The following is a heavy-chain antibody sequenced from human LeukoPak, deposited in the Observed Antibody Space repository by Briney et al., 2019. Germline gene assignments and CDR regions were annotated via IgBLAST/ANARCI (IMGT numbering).Heavy chain of an antibody. D-gene: IGHD3-22*01. CDR2: VYSTGST. V-gene: IGHV4-59*08. J-gene: IGHJ4*02. CDR1: GGSISGHC. CDR3: ARHYDPPSYYSNYFDY. Sequence: PSETLSLTCTVSGGSISGHCWSWLRQPPGKGLEWIGYVYSTGSTHYNPSLKSRVTMSLDTSKNQFSLQLLSVTAADTAMYYCARHYDPPSYYSNYFDYWGQGTLITVSS.